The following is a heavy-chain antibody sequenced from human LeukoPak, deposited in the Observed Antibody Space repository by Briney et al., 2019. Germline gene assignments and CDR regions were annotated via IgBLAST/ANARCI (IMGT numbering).Heavy chain of an antibody. CDR1: GFTFSASR. CDR3: ARQPHGTETVDD. Sequence: GGSLKLSCAVSGFTFSASRLHWVRQASGKGLGWVGRVRDKGHSYATGYATSAKGRFIISRDESKNTAYLEMNSLKSEDTAMYYCARQPHGTETVDDWGKGTPVTVSS. CDR2: VRDKGHSYAT. V-gene: IGHV3-73*01. J-gene: IGHJ4*02.